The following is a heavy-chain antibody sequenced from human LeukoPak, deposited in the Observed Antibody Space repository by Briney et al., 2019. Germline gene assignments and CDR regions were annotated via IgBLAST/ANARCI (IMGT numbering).Heavy chain of an antibody. V-gene: IGHV1-69*04. CDR2: IIPILGIA. CDR3: ARGPMRGWFDP. Sequence: ASVKVSCKASGGTFSSYAISWVRQAPGQGLEWMGRIIPILGIANYAQKFQGRVTMTRDTSTSTVYMELSSLRSEDTAVYYCARGPMRGWFDPWGQGTLVTVSS. J-gene: IGHJ5*02. CDR1: GGTFSSYA.